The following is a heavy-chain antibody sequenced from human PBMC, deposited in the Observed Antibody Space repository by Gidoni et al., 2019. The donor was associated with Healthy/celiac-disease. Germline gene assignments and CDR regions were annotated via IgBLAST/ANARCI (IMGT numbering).Heavy chain of an antibody. CDR2: INHSGST. CDR1: GGSFSGYH. CDR3: ARGAQLRRRAGIHYYGMDV. J-gene: IGHJ6*02. V-gene: IGHV4-34*01. Sequence: QVQLQQWGAGLLKPSETLSLTCPVYGGSFSGYHWSGIRQPPGKGLEWIGEINHSGSTNYNPSLKSRVTISVDTSKNQFSLKLSSVTAADTAVYYCARGAQLRRRAGIHYYGMDVWGQGTTVTVSS. D-gene: IGHD1-7*01.